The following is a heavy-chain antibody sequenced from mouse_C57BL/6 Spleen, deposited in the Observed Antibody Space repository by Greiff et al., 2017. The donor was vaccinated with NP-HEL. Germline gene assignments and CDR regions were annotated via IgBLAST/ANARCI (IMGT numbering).Heavy chain of an antibody. CDR3: ARSIYYGNYEGYFDV. CDR2: INPSSGYT. D-gene: IGHD2-1*01. Sequence: QVQLQQSGAELARPGASVKMSCKASGYTFTSYTMHWVKQRPGQGLEWIGYINPSSGYTKYNQKFKDKATLTADKSSSTAYMQLSSLTSEDSAVYYCARSIYYGNYEGYFDVWGTGTTVTVSS. CDR1: GYTFTSYT. J-gene: IGHJ1*03. V-gene: IGHV1-4*01.